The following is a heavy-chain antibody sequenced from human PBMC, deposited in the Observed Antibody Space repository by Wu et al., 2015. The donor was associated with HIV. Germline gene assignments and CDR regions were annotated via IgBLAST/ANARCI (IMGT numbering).Heavy chain of an antibody. Sequence: QVQLVRSGTVVQKPGTSVRVSCRVSGYTFTSLNINWIRHAPGRGLEWMGWMNPKSGSAGFGRDFQGRISMTRNNSISTAYMELSGVTSDDTATYYCARVGVLLTSADLLEYFQHWGQGTHVVVSS. CDR1: GYTFTSLN. CDR2: MNPKSGSA. V-gene: IGHV1-8*02. D-gene: IGHD2/OR15-2a*01. CDR3: ARVGVLLTSADLLEYFQH. J-gene: IGHJ1*01.